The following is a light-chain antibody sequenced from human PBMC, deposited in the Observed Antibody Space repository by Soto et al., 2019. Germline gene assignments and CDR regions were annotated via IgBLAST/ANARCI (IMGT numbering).Light chain of an antibody. V-gene: IGLV2-14*01. Sequence: QSALTQPASVSGSPGQSITISCTGTSSDVGGYNYVSWYQQHPGKAPKFMIYDVSNRPSGVSNRFSGSKSGNTASLTISGLQAEDEADYYCSSYTSSSTLYVFETGTKLTVL. CDR2: DVS. CDR1: SSDVGGYNY. CDR3: SSYTSSSTLYV. J-gene: IGLJ1*01.